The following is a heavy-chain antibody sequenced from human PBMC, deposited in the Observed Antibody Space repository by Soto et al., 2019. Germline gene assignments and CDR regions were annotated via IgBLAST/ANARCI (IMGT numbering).Heavy chain of an antibody. CDR1: GDSVSSNSAA. Sequence: PSQTLSLTCAISGDSVSSNSAAWNWIRQSPSRGLEWLGRTYYRSKWYNDYVVSVKSRITINPDTSKNQFSLQLNSVTPEDTAVYYCARDRGIFRRASIAARRYYDILTGYYPGDYYYYMDVWGKGTTVTVSS. CDR3: ARDRGIFRRASIAARRYYDILTGYYPGDYYYYMDV. D-gene: IGHD3-9*01. CDR2: TYYRSKWYN. V-gene: IGHV6-1*01. J-gene: IGHJ6*03.